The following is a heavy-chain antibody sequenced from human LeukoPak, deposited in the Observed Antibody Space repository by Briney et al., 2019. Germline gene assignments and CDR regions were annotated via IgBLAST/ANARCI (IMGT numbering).Heavy chain of an antibody. J-gene: IGHJ4*02. D-gene: IGHD6-13*01. Sequence: SETLSLTCTVSGGSIRSSSYYWGWIRQPPGKGLEWIGSIYYSGSTYCNPSLKSRVTISVDTSKTQFSLKLSSVTAADTAVYYCARQKAAAGHFDYWGQGTLVTVSS. V-gene: IGHV4-39*01. CDR3: ARQKAAAGHFDY. CDR2: IYYSGST. CDR1: GGSIRSSSYY.